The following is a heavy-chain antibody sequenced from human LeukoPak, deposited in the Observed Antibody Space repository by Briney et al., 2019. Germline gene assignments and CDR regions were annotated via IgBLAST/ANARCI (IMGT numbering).Heavy chain of an antibody. CDR3: GRAGYCSGGSCSLSYFDY. CDR1: GFTFSSYA. D-gene: IGHD2-15*01. V-gene: IGHV3-30*04. J-gene: IGHJ4*02. CDR2: ISYDGSNK. Sequence: GRSLRLSCAASGFTFSSYAMHWVRQAPGKGLGWVAVISYDGSNKYYADSVKGRFTISRDNSKNTLYLQMNSLRAEDTAVYYCGRAGYCSGGSCSLSYFDYWGQGTLVTVSS.